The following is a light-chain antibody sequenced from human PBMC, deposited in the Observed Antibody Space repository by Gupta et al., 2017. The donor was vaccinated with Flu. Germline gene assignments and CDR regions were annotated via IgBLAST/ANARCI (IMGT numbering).Light chain of an antibody. CDR2: AAS. Sequence: DIQMTQSPSSLSASIGDRVTITCRESQSISAYLDWYQQKTGQSPKLLISAASNWQRGDPSRFSGSGDGKNFSPTSNRRQNEDFANYYKQHSYTFTAFGQGTKVEIK. CDR3: QHSYTFTA. J-gene: IGKJ1*01. V-gene: IGKV1-39*01. CDR1: QSISAY.